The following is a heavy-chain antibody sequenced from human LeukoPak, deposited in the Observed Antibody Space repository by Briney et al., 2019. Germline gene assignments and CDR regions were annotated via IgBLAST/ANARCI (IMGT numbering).Heavy chain of an antibody. Sequence: GASVKVSCKASGGTFSSYAISWVRQAPGQGLEWMGGIIPIFGTANYAQKFQGRVTITADESTSTAYMELSSLRSEDTAVYYCARGFLTKYGSGSSPLDYWGQGTLVTVSS. CDR1: GGTFSSYA. D-gene: IGHD3-10*01. J-gene: IGHJ4*02. CDR3: ARGFLTKYGSGSSPLDY. V-gene: IGHV1-69*13. CDR2: IIPIFGTA.